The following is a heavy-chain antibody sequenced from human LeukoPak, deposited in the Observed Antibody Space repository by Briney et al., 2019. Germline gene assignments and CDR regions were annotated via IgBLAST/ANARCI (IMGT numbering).Heavy chain of an antibody. V-gene: IGHV3-48*03. CDR3: AREPGTSSSDAFDI. D-gene: IGHD6-6*01. Sequence: GGSLRPSCAASGFTFSSYEMNWVRQAPGKGLEWLSYTGSSGTTIYYADSVKGRFTISRDNAKNSLYLQMNSLRAEDTAIYYCAREPGTSSSDAFDIWGQGTKVTVSS. CDR1: GFTFSSYE. CDR2: TGSSGTTI. J-gene: IGHJ3*02.